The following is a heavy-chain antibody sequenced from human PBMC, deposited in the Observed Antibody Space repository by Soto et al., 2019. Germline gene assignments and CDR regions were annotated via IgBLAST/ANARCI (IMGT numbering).Heavy chain of an antibody. CDR2: MNPNSGNT. D-gene: IGHD3-10*01. Sequence: QVQLVQSGAEVKKPGASVKVSCKASGYTFTSYDINWVRQATGQGLEWMGWMNPNSGNTGYAQKFQGRVTMTRNTSISTAYMELSSLRSEDTAVYYCARELIAHASWFGELSQKDSDWYFDLWGRGTLVTVSS. J-gene: IGHJ2*01. CDR3: ARELIAHASWFGELSQKDSDWYFDL. V-gene: IGHV1-8*01. CDR1: GYTFTSYD.